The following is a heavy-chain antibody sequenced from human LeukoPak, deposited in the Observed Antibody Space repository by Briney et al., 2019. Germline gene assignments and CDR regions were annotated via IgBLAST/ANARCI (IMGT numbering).Heavy chain of an antibody. J-gene: IGHJ2*01. Sequence: SEKVSCKASGFTYTSSAMQWVRQARGHPLEWIGWIVVGSGNTNYAQKFQERVTNTRDMSTSTAYMELSSLRSEDTAVYYCAAELVIAARDLDFDLWGRGTLVTVSS. V-gene: IGHV1-58*02. D-gene: IGHD6-25*01. CDR1: GFTYTSSA. CDR3: AAELVIAARDLDFDL. CDR2: IVVGSGNT.